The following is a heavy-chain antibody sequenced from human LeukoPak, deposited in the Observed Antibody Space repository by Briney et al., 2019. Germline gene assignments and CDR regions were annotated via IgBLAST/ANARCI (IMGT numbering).Heavy chain of an antibody. Sequence: GGSLRLSCAASGFTFSSYAMNWVRQAPGKGLEWVSSISSSSSYIYHADSVKGRFTISRDNAKNSLYLQMNSLRAEDTAVYYCARDDLYSSGWYSRNGMDVWGQGTTVTVSS. J-gene: IGHJ6*02. CDR3: ARDDLYSSGWYSRNGMDV. CDR2: ISSSSSYI. D-gene: IGHD6-19*01. CDR1: GFTFSSYA. V-gene: IGHV3-21*01.